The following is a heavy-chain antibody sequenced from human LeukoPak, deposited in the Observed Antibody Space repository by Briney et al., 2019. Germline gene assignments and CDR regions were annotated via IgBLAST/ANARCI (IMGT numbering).Heavy chain of an antibody. D-gene: IGHD2-15*01. CDR2: ISYDGSNK. J-gene: IGHJ6*02. Sequence: PGGSLRLSCAASGFTFSSYAMHWVRKAQGRGLEWVAVISYDGSNKYYADSVKGRFTISRDNSKNTLYLQMNSLRAEDTAVYYCARDDCSGGSCYLVRGMDVWGQGTTVTVSS. V-gene: IGHV3-30-3*01. CDR1: GFTFSSYA. CDR3: ARDDCSGGSCYLVRGMDV.